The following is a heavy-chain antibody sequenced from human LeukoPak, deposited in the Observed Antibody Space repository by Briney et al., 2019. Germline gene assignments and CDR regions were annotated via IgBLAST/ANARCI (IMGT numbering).Heavy chain of an antibody. CDR1: GFTFSSYS. D-gene: IGHD6-13*01. V-gene: IGHV3-66*01. CDR2: IYSGGST. Sequence: GGSLRLSCAASGFTFSSYSMNWVRQAPGKGLEWVSVIYSGGSTYYADSVKGRFTISRDNSKNTLYLQMNSLRAEDTAVYYCARRRAAAGPFDIWGQGTMVTVSS. CDR3: ARRRAAAGPFDI. J-gene: IGHJ3*02.